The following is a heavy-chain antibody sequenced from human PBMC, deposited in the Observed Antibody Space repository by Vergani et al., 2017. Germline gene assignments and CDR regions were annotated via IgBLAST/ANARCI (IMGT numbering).Heavy chain of an antibody. CDR2: IYWDDAK. J-gene: IGHJ2*01. CDR3: AHRRADPYPDWYFDL. Sequence: QITLKESGPTLVTPTQTLTLTCTFSWFSLSTSGVGVGWIRQPPRKTMEWLALIYWDDAKRYSPSLKSRLTITKDTSKNHVVLTMTNMDPVVTATYYCAHRRADPYPDWYFDLWGRGTLVTVSS. CDR1: WFSLSTSGVG. V-gene: IGHV2-5*02.